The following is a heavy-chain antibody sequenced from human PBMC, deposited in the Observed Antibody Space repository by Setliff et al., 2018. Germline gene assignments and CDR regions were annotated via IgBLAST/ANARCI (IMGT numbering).Heavy chain of an antibody. CDR1: GGSFSTYY. CDR2: VYYSGAA. V-gene: IGHV4-59*12. Sequence: SETLSLTCTVSGGSFSTYYWSWIRQAPGKGLEWIGHVYYSGAANYNPSLKSRVTVSVDTSKNQFSLKLSSVTAADTAVYYCARGIGGYCSSMSCSNESWPWGQGTLVTVSS. CDR3: ARGIGGYCSSMSCSNESWP. J-gene: IGHJ5*02. D-gene: IGHD2-2*01.